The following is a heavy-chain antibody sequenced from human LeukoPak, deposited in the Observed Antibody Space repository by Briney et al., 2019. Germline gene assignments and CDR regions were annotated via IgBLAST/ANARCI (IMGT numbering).Heavy chain of an antibody. CDR2: IYYSGST. D-gene: IGHD6-19*01. CDR1: GGSISSYY. Sequence: PSETLSLTCTVSGGSISSYYWSWIRQPPGKGLEWIGYIYYSGSTNYNPSLKSRVTISVDTSKNQFSLKLSSVTAADTAVYYCARAKRYSSGWYRVDYWGQGTLVTVSS. CDR3: ARAKRYSSGWYRVDY. J-gene: IGHJ4*02. V-gene: IGHV4-59*01.